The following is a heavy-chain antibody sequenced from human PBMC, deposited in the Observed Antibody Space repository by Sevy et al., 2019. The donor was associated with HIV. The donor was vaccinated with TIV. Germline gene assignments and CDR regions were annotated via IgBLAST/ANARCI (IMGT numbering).Heavy chain of an antibody. V-gene: IGHV4-61*01. CDR1: GASVSYGNYY. CDR2: ISYIGST. CDR3: VRDRIAAAGGYFDY. J-gene: IGHJ4*02. Sequence: SETLSLTCTVSGASVSYGNYYWTWIRQPPGKGLEWIGYISYIGSTNYNPSLKSRETISIDTAKNQLSLRLNSVTATDTAVYYCVRDRIAAAGGYFDYWGQGALVTVSS. D-gene: IGHD6-13*01.